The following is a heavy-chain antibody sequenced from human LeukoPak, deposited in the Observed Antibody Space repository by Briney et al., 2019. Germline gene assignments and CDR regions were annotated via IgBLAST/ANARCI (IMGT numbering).Heavy chain of an antibody. D-gene: IGHD2-15*01. Sequence: GGSLRLSCAASGFTFSSSAMSWVRQAPGEGLEWVSAISNNGGYTYYADSVQGRFTISRDNSKSTLCLQMNSLRAEDTAVYYCAKQLGYCSDGSCYFPYWGRGTLVTVSS. J-gene: IGHJ4*02. CDR3: AKQLGYCSDGSCYFPY. CDR1: GFTFSSSA. CDR2: ISNNGGYT. V-gene: IGHV3-23*01.